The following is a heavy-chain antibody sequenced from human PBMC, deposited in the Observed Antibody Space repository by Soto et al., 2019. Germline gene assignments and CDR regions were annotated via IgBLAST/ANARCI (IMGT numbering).Heavy chain of an antibody. Sequence: GASVKVSCKASGYTFTGYYMHWVRQAPGQGLEWMGWINPNSGGTNYAQKFQGWVAMTRDTSISTAYMELSRLRSDDTAVYYCARGQSMVRGVPTPPNDYWGQGTLVTASS. CDR1: GYTFTGYY. V-gene: IGHV1-2*04. J-gene: IGHJ4*02. D-gene: IGHD3-10*01. CDR2: INPNSGGT. CDR3: ARGQSMVRGVPTPPNDY.